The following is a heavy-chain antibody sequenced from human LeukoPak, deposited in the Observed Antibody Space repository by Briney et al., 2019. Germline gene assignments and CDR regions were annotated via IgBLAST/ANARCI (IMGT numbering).Heavy chain of an antibody. J-gene: IGHJ4*02. CDR2: IYSGGST. CDR1: GFTVSSNY. V-gene: IGHV3-53*01. D-gene: IGHD3-10*01. CDR3: AKDFLVRGVISAFDY. Sequence: GGSLRLSCAASGFTVSSNYMSWVRQAPGKGLEWVSVIYSGGSTYYADSVKGRFTISRDNSKNTLYLQMNSLRAEDTAVYYCAKDFLVRGVISAFDYWGQGTLVTVSS.